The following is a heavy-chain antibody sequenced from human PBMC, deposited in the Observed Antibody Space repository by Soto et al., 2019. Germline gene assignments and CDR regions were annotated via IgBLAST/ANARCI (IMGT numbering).Heavy chain of an antibody. CDR2: ISWDSGSI. J-gene: IGHJ4*02. Sequence: EVQLVESGGGLVQPGRSLRLSCVGSGFTFDDYGMHWVRQAPGKGLEWVSGISWDSGSIGYAESVKGRFTISRDKAKKARDLQMNSLRTEDTALYYCAKARGGIDYWGKGTLFTVSS. V-gene: IGHV3-9*01. D-gene: IGHD3-16*01. CDR3: AKARGGIDY. CDR1: GFTFDDYG.